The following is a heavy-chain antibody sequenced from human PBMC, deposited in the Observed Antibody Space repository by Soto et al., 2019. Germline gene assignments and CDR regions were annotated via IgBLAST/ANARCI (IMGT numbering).Heavy chain of an antibody. V-gene: IGHV4-38-2*02. Sequence: PSETLSLTCAVSGYSISSGYYWGWIRQPPGKGLEWIGSIYHSGSTYYNPSLKSRVTISVDTSKNQFSLKLSSVTAADTTVYYCARDNKSYGDYYYYYYGMDVWGQGTTVTV. CDR1: GYSISSGYY. J-gene: IGHJ6*02. D-gene: IGHD4-17*01. CDR3: ARDNKSYGDYYYYYYGMDV. CDR2: IYHSGST.